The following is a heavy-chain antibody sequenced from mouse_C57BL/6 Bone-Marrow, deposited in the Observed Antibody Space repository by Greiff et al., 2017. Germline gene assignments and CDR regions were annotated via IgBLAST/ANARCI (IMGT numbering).Heavy chain of an antibody. V-gene: IGHV1-59*01. D-gene: IGHD1-1*01. CDR1: GYTFTSYW. CDR3: ARAIYYYGEGFDY. J-gene: IGHJ2*01. Sequence: QVQLKQPGAELVRPGTSVKLSCKASGYTFTSYWMHWVKQRPGQGLEWIGVIDPSDSYTNYNQKFKGKATLTVDTSSSSAYMQLSSLTSEDSAVYYCARAIYYYGEGFDYWGQGTTLTVSS. CDR2: IDPSDSYT.